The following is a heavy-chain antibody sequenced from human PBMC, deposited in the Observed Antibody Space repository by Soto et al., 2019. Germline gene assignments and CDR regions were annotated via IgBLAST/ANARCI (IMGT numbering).Heavy chain of an antibody. D-gene: IGHD6-6*01. J-gene: IGHJ6*02. CDR2: IDPSDSDT. CDR3: ASQVSSIADYYYYYYGMDV. CDR1: GYSFTSYW. V-gene: IGHV5-10-1*01. Sequence: PGESLKISCKGSGYSFTSYWISWVRQMPGKGLEWMGRIDPSDSDTNYSPSFQGHVTISADKSISTAYLQWSSLKASDTAMYYCASQVSSIADYYYYYYGMDVWGRGTTVTAP.